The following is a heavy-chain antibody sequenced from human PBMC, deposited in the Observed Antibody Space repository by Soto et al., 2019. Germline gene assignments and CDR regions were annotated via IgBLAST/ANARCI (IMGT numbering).Heavy chain of an antibody. V-gene: IGHV4-34*01. Sequence: SETLSLTCAVYGGSFSGYYWSWIRQPPGKGLEWIGEINHSGSTNYNPSLKSRVTISVDTSKNQFSLKLSSVTAADAAVYYCARAYYYDSSGYRTAYWFDTWGQGTLVTVSS. CDR1: GGSFSGYY. CDR2: INHSGST. D-gene: IGHD3-22*01. J-gene: IGHJ5*02. CDR3: ARAYYYDSSGYRTAYWFDT.